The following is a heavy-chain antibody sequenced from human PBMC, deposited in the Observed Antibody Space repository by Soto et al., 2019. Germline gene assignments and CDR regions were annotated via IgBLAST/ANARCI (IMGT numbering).Heavy chain of an antibody. D-gene: IGHD3-9*01. CDR1: GVTFNSSA. Sequence: PGGSLRLSCAASGVTFNSSAMNWVRQAPGKGLEWVSTISNTGGGKFYADSVKGRFTISRDNSKNTLYLQMNSLRAEDTAVYYCAKYSLDILTGYYNPGGFDPWGQGTLVTVSS. CDR2: ISNTGGGK. V-gene: IGHV3-23*01. CDR3: AKYSLDILTGYYNPGGFDP. J-gene: IGHJ5*02.